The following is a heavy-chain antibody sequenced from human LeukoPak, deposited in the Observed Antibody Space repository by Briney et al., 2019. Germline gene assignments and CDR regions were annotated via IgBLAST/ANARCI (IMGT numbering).Heavy chain of an antibody. Sequence: ASVKVSCKASGYTFTSYDINWARQATGQGLEWMGWMNPNSGNTGYAQKFQGRVTMTRNTSISTAYMELSSLRSEDTAVYYCARVYSFPDSYWNYSPFDYWGQGTLVTVSS. CDR3: ARVYSFPDSYWNYSPFDY. D-gene: IGHD1-7*01. J-gene: IGHJ4*02. V-gene: IGHV1-8*01. CDR2: MNPNSGNT. CDR1: GYTFTSYD.